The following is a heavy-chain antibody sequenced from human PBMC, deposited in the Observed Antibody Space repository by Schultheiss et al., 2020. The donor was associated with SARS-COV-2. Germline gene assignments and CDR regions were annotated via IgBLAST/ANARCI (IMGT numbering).Heavy chain of an antibody. CDR1: GATFRICA. D-gene: IGHD2-2*01. CDR2: ITPILNIP. J-gene: IGHJ6*03. Sequence: SVKVSCKVSGATFRICAISWVRQAPGQGLEWMGRITPILNIPNYAQRFQGRVTITADKSTSTAYMELRSLRSDDTAVYYCARARLYCSSTSCYLPTYYMDVWGKGTTVTVSS. CDR3: ARARLYCSSTSCYLPTYYMDV. V-gene: IGHV1-69*10.